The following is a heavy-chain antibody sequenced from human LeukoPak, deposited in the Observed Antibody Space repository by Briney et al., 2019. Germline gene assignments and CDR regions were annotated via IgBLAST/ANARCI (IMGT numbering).Heavy chain of an antibody. J-gene: IGHJ6*03. CDR3: ARQGSGFAPKYYYMDV. CDR2: ISPSGDRT. CDR1: GYTFTDHY. D-gene: IGHD3-10*01. V-gene: IGHV1-46*01. Sequence: ASVKVSCKASGYTFTDHYMHWVRQAPGQGLEWLGLISPSGDRTWYAQKFQGRVTMTRDMSTSTDYMELSSLRPEDTAVFYCARQGSGFAPKYYYMDVWGKGTTVIVSS.